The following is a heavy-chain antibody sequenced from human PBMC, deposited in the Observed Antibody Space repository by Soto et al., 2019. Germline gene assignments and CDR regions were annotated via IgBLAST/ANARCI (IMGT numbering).Heavy chain of an antibody. CDR1: GFTFSSYA. Sequence: GGSLRLSCAASGFTFSSYAMHWVRQAPGKGLEWVAVISYDGSNKYYADSVKGRFTISRDNSKNTLYLQMNSLRAEDTAVYYCARDSRFGELLYYYYGMDVWGQGTTVTVSS. D-gene: IGHD3-10*01. CDR2: ISYDGSNK. V-gene: IGHV3-30-3*01. CDR3: ARDSRFGELLYYYYGMDV. J-gene: IGHJ6*02.